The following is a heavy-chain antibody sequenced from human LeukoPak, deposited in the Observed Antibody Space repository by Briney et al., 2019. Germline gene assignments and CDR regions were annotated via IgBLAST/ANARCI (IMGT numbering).Heavy chain of an antibody. J-gene: IGHJ5*02. CDR3: ARGRVAATLRLEYNWFDP. Sequence: SETLSLTRTVSGGSISSYYWSWIRQPAGKGLEWIGRIYISGSTNYNPSLKSRVTISVDTSKNQFSLKLSSVTAADTAVYYCARGRVAATLRLEYNWFDPWGQGTLVTVSS. V-gene: IGHV4-4*07. D-gene: IGHD2-15*01. CDR2: IYISGST. CDR1: GGSISSYY.